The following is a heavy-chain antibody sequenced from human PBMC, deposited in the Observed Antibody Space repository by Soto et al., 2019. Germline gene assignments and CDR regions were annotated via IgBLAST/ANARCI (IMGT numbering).Heavy chain of an antibody. CDR3: AREWGYCTNGVCYSNWFDP. CDR2: IYHSGST. J-gene: IGHJ5*02. D-gene: IGHD2-8*01. V-gene: IGHV4-30-2*01. Sequence: SETLSLTCAVAGGSISSGGYSWSWIRQPPGKGLEWIGYIYHSGSTYYNPSLKSRVTISVDRSKNQFSLKLSSVTAADTAVYYCAREWGYCTNGVCYSNWFDPWGQGTLVTVSS. CDR1: GGSISSGGYS.